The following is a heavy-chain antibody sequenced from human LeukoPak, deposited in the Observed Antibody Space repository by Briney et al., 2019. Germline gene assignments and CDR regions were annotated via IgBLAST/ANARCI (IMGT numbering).Heavy chain of an antibody. D-gene: IGHD3-16*02. V-gene: IGHV3-7*01. Sequence: PGGSLRLSCAASGFTFSSYWLTWVRQAPGKGLEWVANLNQDGGEKYYVDSVKGRFTISRDNAKNSLYLQMNSLRAEDTAVYYCARVQIVGDVWGKGTTVTVSS. CDR3: ARVQIVGDV. CDR1: GFTFSSYW. CDR2: LNQDGGEK. J-gene: IGHJ6*04.